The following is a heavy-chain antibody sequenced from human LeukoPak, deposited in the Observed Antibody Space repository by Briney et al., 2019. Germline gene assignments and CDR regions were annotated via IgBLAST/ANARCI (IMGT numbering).Heavy chain of an antibody. Sequence: GRSLRLSCETSGFTFSRFALHWVRQAPGEGLQWVAVISYDGGNERYPDSVKGRFTISRDNAKNTLYLQMNSLRAEDTAIYYCVRFAKGPGSRMGFDPWGQGNLVTVSS. CDR3: VRFAKGPGSRMGFDP. CDR2: ISYDGGNE. V-gene: IGHV3-30*04. CDR1: GFTFSRFA. D-gene: IGHD2-8*01. J-gene: IGHJ5*02.